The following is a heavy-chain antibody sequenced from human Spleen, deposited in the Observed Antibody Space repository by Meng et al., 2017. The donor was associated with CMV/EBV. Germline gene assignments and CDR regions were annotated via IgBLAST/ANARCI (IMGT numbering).Heavy chain of an antibody. D-gene: IGHD4-17*01. CDR3: ARRYGASAYNWFDP. CDR1: GGSFRGYY. V-gene: IGHV4-34*01. CDR2: INHSGST. Sequence: QGQLQEWGAGLLKPSVTLALTCAVYGGSFRGYYWSWIRQPPGKGLEWIGEINHSGSTNYNPSLKSRVTISVDTSKNQFSLKLSSVTAADTAVYYCARRYGASAYNWFDPWGQGTLVTVSS. J-gene: IGHJ5*02.